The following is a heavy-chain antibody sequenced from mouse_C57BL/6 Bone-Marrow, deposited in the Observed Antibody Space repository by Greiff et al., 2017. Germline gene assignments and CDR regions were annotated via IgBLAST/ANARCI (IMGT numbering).Heavy chain of an antibody. V-gene: IGHV1-69*01. Sequence: QVQLQQPGAELVMPGASVKLSCKASGYTFTSYWMHWVKQRPGQGLEWIGEIDPSDSYTNYNQKFKGTSTLTVDKSSSTAYMQLSSLTSEDYAVYDCARENYGSSYWFAYWGQGTLVTVSA. CDR2: IDPSDSYT. CDR1: GYTFTSYW. D-gene: IGHD1-1*01. J-gene: IGHJ3*01. CDR3: ARENYGSSYWFAY.